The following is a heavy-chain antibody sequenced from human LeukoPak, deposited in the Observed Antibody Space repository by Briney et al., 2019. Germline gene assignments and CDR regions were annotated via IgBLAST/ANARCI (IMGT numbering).Heavy chain of an antibody. D-gene: IGHD5-12*01. J-gene: IGHJ2*01. CDR1: GFTVSSNY. Sequence: GGSLRLSCAASGFTVSSNYMSWVRQAPGKGLEWVSVIYSGGNTYYADSVKGRFTISRDNSKNTLYLQMNSLRAEDTAVYYCARDIVTTIGYFDLWGRGTLVTVSP. CDR3: ARDIVTTIGYFDL. CDR2: IYSGGNT. V-gene: IGHV3-66*01.